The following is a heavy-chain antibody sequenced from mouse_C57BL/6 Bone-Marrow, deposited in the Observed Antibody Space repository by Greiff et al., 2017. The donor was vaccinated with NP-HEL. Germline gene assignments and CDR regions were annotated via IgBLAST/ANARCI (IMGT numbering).Heavy chain of an antibody. CDR3: TTVTTLYYYAMDY. J-gene: IGHJ4*01. Sequence: VQLKESGAELVRPGASVKLSCTASGFNIKDDYMHWVKQRPEQGLEWIGWIDPENGDTAYASKFQGKATITADTSSNTAYLQLSSLTSEDTAVYYCTTVTTLYYYAMDYWGQGTSVTVSS. D-gene: IGHD2-1*01. V-gene: IGHV14-4*01. CDR2: IDPENGDT. CDR1: GFNIKDDY.